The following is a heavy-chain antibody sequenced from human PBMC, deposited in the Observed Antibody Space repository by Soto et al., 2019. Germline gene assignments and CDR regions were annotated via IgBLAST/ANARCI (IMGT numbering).Heavy chain of an antibody. Sequence: QVQLVQSGAEVKKPVAAVKVSCKTSGYTFTSYAITWVRQAPGQGLEWMGKISGYNGNTDYSEKFQGRATMTTDTSTSTAYMELRSLRSDDTAVYFCAREPLFGYLENWGQGTLVTVSS. CDR3: AREPLFGYLEN. CDR2: ISGYNGNT. V-gene: IGHV1-18*04. J-gene: IGHJ4*02. CDR1: GYTFTSYA. D-gene: IGHD3-3*02.